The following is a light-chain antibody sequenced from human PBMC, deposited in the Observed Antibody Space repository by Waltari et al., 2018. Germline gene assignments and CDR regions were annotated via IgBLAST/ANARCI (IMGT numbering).Light chain of an antibody. J-gene: IGLJ2*01. CDR2: TNN. CDR3: AAWDGSLNVVL. CDR1: SSNIGSNT. V-gene: IGLV1-44*01. Sequence: QSVLTQPPSASGTPGQRVTISCSGSSSNIGSNTVNWYQQLPGTAPKLLIYTNNQRPSGVPDRFAGSKSGTSASLAISGLRSEDEADYYCAAWDGSLNVVLFGGGTKLTVL.